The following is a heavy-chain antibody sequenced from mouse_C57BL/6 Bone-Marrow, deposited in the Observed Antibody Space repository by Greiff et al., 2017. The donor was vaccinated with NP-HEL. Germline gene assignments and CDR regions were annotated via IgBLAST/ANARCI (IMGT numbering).Heavy chain of an antibody. CDR3: ARAMVTIAMDY. D-gene: IGHD2-2*01. Sequence: EVMLVESGGGLVKPGGSLKLSCAASGFTFSDYGMHWVRQAPEKGLEWVAYISSGSSIIYYADTVKGRFTISRDNAKNTLFLQMTSLRSEDTAMYYCARAMVTIAMDYWGQGTSVTVSS. V-gene: IGHV5-17*01. CDR1: GFTFSDYG. CDR2: ISSGSSII. J-gene: IGHJ4*01.